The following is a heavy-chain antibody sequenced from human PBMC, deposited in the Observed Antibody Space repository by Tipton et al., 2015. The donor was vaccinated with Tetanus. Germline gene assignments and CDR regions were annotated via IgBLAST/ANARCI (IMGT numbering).Heavy chain of an antibody. Sequence: TLSLTCTVSGVSISSDDYYWSWIRQSPGKGLEWIGYIYHSGSAYYKPSLKSRATVSVDTSKNKFSLKLTSVTAADTAVYHCARAQRWLPHYYAMDVWGQGTTVTV. D-gene: IGHD3-22*01. CDR2: IYHSGSA. CDR1: GVSISSDDYY. V-gene: IGHV4-30-4*01. J-gene: IGHJ6*02. CDR3: ARAQRWLPHYYAMDV.